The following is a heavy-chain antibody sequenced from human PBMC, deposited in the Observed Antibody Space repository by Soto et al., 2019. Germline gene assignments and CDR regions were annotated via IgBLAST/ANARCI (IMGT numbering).Heavy chain of an antibody. Sequence: KPSETLSLTCTVSGGSISSSSYYWAWVRQPPGKGLEWIGSVYYSGTTYYNPSLKSRVTISEDTSKNQFSLRLSSVTAADTAVFYCARLIHCKTTSCYFDYWGPGTLVTVSS. D-gene: IGHD2-2*01. V-gene: IGHV4-39*01. CDR2: VYYSGTT. CDR3: ARLIHCKTTSCYFDY. J-gene: IGHJ4*02. CDR1: GGSISSSSYY.